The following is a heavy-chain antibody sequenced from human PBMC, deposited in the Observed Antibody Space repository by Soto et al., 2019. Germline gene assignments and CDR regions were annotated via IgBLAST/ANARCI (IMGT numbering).Heavy chain of an antibody. Sequence: PGGSLRLSCAASGFTCSSYGMHWVRQAPGKGLEWVAVISYDGSNKYYADSVKGRFTISRDNSKNTLYLQMNSLRAEDTAVYYCAKRGLGKVVTEGDYFDYWGQGTLVTVSS. CDR1: GFTCSSYG. D-gene: IGHD2-15*01. CDR2: ISYDGSNK. J-gene: IGHJ4*02. V-gene: IGHV3-30*18. CDR3: AKRGLGKVVTEGDYFDY.